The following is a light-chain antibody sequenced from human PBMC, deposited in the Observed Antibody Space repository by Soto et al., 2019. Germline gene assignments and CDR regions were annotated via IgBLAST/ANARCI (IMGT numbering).Light chain of an antibody. J-gene: IGKJ2*01. Sequence: EIVLTQSPSTLSLSPGDRVTLSCRASQRVSSYLAWYQQKPGQAPRLLIYDASNRATGIPARFSGSGSGTVTTLTISILEPEYIAVYYCQRRSNWYTFGQGTKVEIK. CDR2: DAS. CDR3: QRRSNWYT. V-gene: IGKV3-11*01. CDR1: QRVSSY.